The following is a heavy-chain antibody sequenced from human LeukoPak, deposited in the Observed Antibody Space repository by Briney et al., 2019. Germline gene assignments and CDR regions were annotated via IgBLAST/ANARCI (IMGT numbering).Heavy chain of an antibody. CDR1: GDSVSSNSVA. D-gene: IGHD5-24*01. V-gene: IGHV6-1*01. J-gene: IGHJ4*02. CDR2: TYYRSKWYN. CDR3: ARGRDGYLDY. Sequence: SQTLSLTFAISGDSVSSNSVAWNWIRQSPSRGREWLGRTYYRSKWYNDYAESVRGRITINPDTSKNQFSLHLNSVTPEDTAVYYCARGRDGYLDYWGQGTLVTVSS.